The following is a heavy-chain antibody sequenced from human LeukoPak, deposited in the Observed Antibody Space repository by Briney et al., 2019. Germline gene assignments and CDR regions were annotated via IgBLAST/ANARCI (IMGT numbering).Heavy chain of an antibody. CDR2: IGDSDIMT. CDR3: AKDQAPTVGSTDF. D-gene: IGHD1-26*01. CDR1: GFTFSNYA. Sequence: GGSLRLSCAVSGFTFSNYAMTWLRQAPGKGLEWVSTIGDSDIMTHYSDSVKGRFTISRDDSKNTLYLQMNSLRADDTAVYYCAKDQAPTVGSTDFWGQGTLVTVSS. J-gene: IGHJ4*02. V-gene: IGHV3-23*01.